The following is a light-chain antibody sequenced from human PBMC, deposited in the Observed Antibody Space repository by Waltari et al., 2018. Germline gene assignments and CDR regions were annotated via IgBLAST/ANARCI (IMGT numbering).Light chain of an antibody. CDR3: QQYGSSPWT. J-gene: IGKJ1*01. CDR1: QSVSSSH. CDR2: GSS. V-gene: IGKV3-20*01. Sequence: EIVLTQSPGTLSLSPGDRATLPCRASQSVSSSHLAWYQQKPGQALRLLIYGSSSRATGMRDRFRGSGSETDFTLTISRLEPEDFAVYYCQQYGSSPWTFGQGTKVEIK.